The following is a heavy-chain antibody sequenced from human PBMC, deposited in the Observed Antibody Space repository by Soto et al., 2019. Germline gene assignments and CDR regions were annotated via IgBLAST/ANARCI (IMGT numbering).Heavy chain of an antibody. V-gene: IGHV4-59*01. D-gene: IGHD6-25*01. Sequence: QVQLQESGPGLVKPSETLSLTCSVSGGSISDYYWSWIRQPPGKGLEWIGYIYYSGSTNYNPSLKSRVTISLDTSKNQFSLKLSSVTAADTAVYYCARVGIAARRPFDYWGQGTLVTVSS. CDR3: ARVGIAARRPFDY. CDR1: GGSISDYY. J-gene: IGHJ4*02. CDR2: IYYSGST.